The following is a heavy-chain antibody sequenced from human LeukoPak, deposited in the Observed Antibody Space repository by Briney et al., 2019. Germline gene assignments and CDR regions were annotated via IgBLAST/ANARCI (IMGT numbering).Heavy chain of an antibody. V-gene: IGHV4-4*07. CDR3: AREGAYDILTGRGAFDT. J-gene: IGHJ3*02. CDR2: IYTSGST. Sequence: PSETLSLTCTVSGGSISSYYWSWLRQPAGKGLEWIGRIYTSGSTNYNPSLKSRVTMSVDTSKNQFSLKLSSVTAADTAVYYCAREGAYDILTGRGAFDTWGQGTMVTVSS. D-gene: IGHD3-9*01. CDR1: GGSISSYY.